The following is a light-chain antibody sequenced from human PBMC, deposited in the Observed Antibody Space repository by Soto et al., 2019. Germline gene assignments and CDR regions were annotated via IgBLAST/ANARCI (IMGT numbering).Light chain of an antibody. J-gene: IGKJ3*01. CDR3: QLYSGSGGFT. Sequence: EIVLTQSPGTLSLSPGERATLSCRASQSVSSSYLAWYQQKPGQAPRLLIYDASSRATGIPDMFTGSGSGTDFTVTISRLEPEDFAVYYWQLYSGSGGFTFGPGKKVYIK. CDR1: QSVSSSY. CDR2: DAS. V-gene: IGKV3-20*01.